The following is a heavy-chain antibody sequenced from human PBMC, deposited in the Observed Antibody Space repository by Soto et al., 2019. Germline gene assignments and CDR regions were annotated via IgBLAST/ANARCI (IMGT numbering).Heavy chain of an antibody. CDR3: VRARSTDPDY. CDR2: INGDGSLI. V-gene: IGHV3-74*01. J-gene: IGHJ4*02. Sequence: EVQLVESGGGLLQPGGSLRLSCAASGFTFRSYWMHWVRQAPGKGLVWVSHINGDGSLISYADSVKGRFTISRDNAKSTLSLQMNSLRAEDTAVYFCVRARSTDPDYWGQGTLVTVSS. CDR1: GFTFRSYW. D-gene: IGHD4-17*01.